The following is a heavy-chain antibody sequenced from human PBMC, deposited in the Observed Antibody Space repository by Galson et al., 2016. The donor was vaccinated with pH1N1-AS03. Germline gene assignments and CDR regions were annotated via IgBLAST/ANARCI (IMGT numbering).Heavy chain of an antibody. CDR1: GGSISSNLYY. J-gene: IGHJ4*02. Sequence: TLSLTCTVSGGSISSNLYYWSWIRQPAGKELEWIGHIHTSGSTNYSPSLKSRVIMSVDTSKNHFSLNLTSVTAADTAIYYCARGATFAWELLSLWGQGTLVTVSP. V-gene: IGHV4-61*09. CDR2: IHTSGST. CDR3: ARGATFAWELLSL. D-gene: IGHD1-26*01.